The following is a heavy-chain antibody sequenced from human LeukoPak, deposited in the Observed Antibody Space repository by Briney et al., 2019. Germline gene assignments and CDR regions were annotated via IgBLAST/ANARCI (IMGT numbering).Heavy chain of an antibody. CDR3: ARNPAASGSFEY. J-gene: IGHJ4*02. CDR1: GYTFTNYD. V-gene: IGHV1-8*01. Sequence: PKASVKVSCKASGYTFTNYDINWVRQATGQGLEWMGWMNPNSGNTGYAQRFQGRVTMTRDTSTGTAYMDLSSLTSVDTAVYYCARNPAASGSFEYWGQGTLVTVSS. CDR2: MNPNSGNT. D-gene: IGHD3-10*01.